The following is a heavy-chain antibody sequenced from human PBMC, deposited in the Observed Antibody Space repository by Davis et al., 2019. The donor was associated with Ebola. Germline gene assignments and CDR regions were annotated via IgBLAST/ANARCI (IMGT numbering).Heavy chain of an antibody. CDR2: MNPNSGNT. CDR3: AMYCGGDCSPSDYYYYYGMDV. V-gene: IGHV1-8*01. CDR1: GYTFTSYD. Sequence: ASVKVSCKASGYTFTSYDINWVRQATGQGLEWMGWMNPNSGNTGYAQKFQGRVTMTRNTSISTAYMELSSLRSEDTAVYYCAMYCGGDCSPSDYYYYYGMDVWGQGTTVTVSS. J-gene: IGHJ6*02. D-gene: IGHD2-21*02.